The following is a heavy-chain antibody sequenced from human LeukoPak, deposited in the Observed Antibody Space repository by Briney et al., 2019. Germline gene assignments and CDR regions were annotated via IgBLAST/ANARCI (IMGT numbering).Heavy chain of an antibody. CDR2: ISSSSTYT. Sequence: PGGSLRLSCAASGFTFSSYDMNWVRQAPGKGLEWVSSISSSSTYTYHADSVKGRFTISRDNSKNTLYLQMNSLRAEDTAVYYCAKNYYGSGSDKPDDYWGQGTLVTVSS. D-gene: IGHD3-10*01. CDR3: AKNYYGSGSDKPDDY. CDR1: GFTFSSYD. V-gene: IGHV3-21*04. J-gene: IGHJ4*02.